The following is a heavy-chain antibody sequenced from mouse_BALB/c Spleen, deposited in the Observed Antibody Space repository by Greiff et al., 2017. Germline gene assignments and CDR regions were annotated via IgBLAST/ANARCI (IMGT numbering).Heavy chain of an antibody. Sequence: EVQRVESGGGLVQPGGSLKLSCAASGFTFSSYGMSWVRQTPDKRLELVATINSNGGSTYYPDSVKGRFTISRDNAKNTLYLQMSSLKSEDTAMYYCARALPLYDGYHYYAMDYWGQGTSVTVSS. CDR1: GFTFSSYG. CDR3: ARALPLYDGYHYYAMDY. V-gene: IGHV5-6-3*01. D-gene: IGHD2-3*01. CDR2: INSNGGST. J-gene: IGHJ4*01.